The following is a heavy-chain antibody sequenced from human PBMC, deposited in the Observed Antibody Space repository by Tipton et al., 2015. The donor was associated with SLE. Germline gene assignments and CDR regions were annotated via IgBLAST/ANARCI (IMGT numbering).Heavy chain of an antibody. V-gene: IGHV4-34*01. Sequence: GLVKPSETLSLTCAVYGGSFSGYYWSWIRQPPGKGLVWIGEINHSGDTNYNPSLKSRVTISLDASKNQFSLKLNSVTAADTAVYFCARTSSDSYWGDYFDYWGQGTLVTVSS. CDR2: INHSGDT. CDR3: ARTSSDSYWGDYFDY. CDR1: GGSFSGYY. D-gene: IGHD3-22*01. J-gene: IGHJ4*02.